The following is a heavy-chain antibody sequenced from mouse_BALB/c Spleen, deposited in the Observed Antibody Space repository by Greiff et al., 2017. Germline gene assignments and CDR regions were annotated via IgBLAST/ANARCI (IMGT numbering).Heavy chain of an antibody. CDR3: ARRSSSTAVPLAY. D-gene: IGHD1-2*01. CDR2: INPDSSTI. Sequence: DVMLVESGGGLVQPGGSLKLSCAASGFDFSRYWMSWVRQAPGKGLEWIGEINPDSSTINYTPSLKDKFIISRDNAKNTLYLQMSKVRSEDTALYYCARRSSSTAVPLAYWGQGTLVTVSA. V-gene: IGHV4-1*02. J-gene: IGHJ3*01. CDR1: GFDFSRYW.